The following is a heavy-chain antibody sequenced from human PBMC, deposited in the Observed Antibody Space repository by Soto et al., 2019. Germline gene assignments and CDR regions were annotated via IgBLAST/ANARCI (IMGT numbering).Heavy chain of an antibody. V-gene: IGHV4-34*01. J-gene: IGHJ4*02. CDR2: INHSGST. Sequence: SETLSLTCAVYGGSFSGYYWSWIRQPPGKGLEWIGEINHSGSTNYNPSLKSRVTISVDTSKNQFSLKLGSVTAADTAVYYCARGPRGRFGERTYFDYWGQGTLVTVSS. D-gene: IGHD3-10*01. CDR1: GGSFSGYY. CDR3: ARGPRGRFGERTYFDY.